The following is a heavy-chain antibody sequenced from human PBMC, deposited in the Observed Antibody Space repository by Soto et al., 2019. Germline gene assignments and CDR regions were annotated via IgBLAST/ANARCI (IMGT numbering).Heavy chain of an antibody. CDR1: GFTFSSYA. V-gene: IGHV3-23*01. Sequence: GGSLRLCYAASGFTFSSYAMSWVRQAPGKGLEWVSAISGSGGSTYYADSVKGRFTISRDNSKNTLYLQMNSLRAEDTAVYYCARDSLFGSGSYYKGAFDIWGQGTMVTVSS. J-gene: IGHJ3*02. CDR3: ARDSLFGSGSYYKGAFDI. CDR2: ISGSGGST. D-gene: IGHD3-10*01.